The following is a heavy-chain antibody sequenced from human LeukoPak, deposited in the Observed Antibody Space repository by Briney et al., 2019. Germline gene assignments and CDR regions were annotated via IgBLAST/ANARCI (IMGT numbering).Heavy chain of an antibody. D-gene: IGHD3-9*01. J-gene: IGHJ5*02. Sequence: GASVKVSCKASGYTFTGYYMHWVRQTPGQGLEWMGWINPNSGGTNYAQKFQGRVTMTRDTSISTAYMELSRLRSDDTAVYYCARDQDTKKFNWFFGWFDPWGQGTLVTVSS. CDR3: ARDQDTKKFNWFFGWFDP. CDR2: INPNSGGT. V-gene: IGHV1-2*02. CDR1: GYTFTGYY.